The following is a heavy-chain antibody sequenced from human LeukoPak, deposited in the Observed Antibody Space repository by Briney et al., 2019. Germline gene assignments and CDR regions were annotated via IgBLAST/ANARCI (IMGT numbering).Heavy chain of an antibody. CDR2: ISSSSSTI. D-gene: IGHD2-2*01. CDR3: ARSQYCSSTSCPFDY. Sequence: GGSLRLSCAASGFTFSSYSMNWVRQAPGKGLEWVSYISSSSSTIYYADSVKGRFTISRDNAKNSLYLQMNSLRAEDTAVYYCARSQYCSSTSCPFDYWGQGTLVTVSS. J-gene: IGHJ4*02. V-gene: IGHV3-48*01. CDR1: GFTFSSYS.